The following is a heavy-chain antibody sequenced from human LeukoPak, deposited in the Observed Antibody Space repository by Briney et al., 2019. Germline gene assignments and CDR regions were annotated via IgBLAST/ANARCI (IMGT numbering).Heavy chain of an antibody. J-gene: IGHJ4*02. D-gene: IGHD1-26*01. Sequence: SETLSLTCTVSGASVSSGGYYWSWIRQPPGKGLEWIGYIYYSGSTNYNPSLKSRVTISVDTSNNQFSQKESSVSAGDTALYYCARRGRSGSSFEYWGQGTMVTVCS. CDR3: ARRGRSGSSFEY. CDR1: GASVSSGGYY. CDR2: IYYSGST. V-gene: IGHV4-61*08.